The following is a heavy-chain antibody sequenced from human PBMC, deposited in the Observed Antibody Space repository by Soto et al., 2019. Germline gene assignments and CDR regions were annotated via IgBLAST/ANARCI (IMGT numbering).Heavy chain of an antibody. Sequence: QVQLVQSGAEVKKPGASVKVSCKASGYTFTNYDINWVRQATGQGLEWMGKINPKSGSTGYPQKFQDRVTMTRDSSISTAYMELSSLTSEDTAVYYCARVYYDFWSGQLYYHGLDVWGQGTAVTVSS. CDR1: GYTFTNYD. V-gene: IGHV1-8*01. J-gene: IGHJ6*02. CDR2: INPKSGST. D-gene: IGHD3-3*01. CDR3: ARVYYDFWSGQLYYHGLDV.